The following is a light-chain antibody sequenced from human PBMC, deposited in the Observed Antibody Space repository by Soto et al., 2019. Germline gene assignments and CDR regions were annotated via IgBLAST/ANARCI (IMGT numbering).Light chain of an antibody. J-gene: IGKJ5*01. V-gene: IGKV1-33*01. CDR1: QDISKN. CDR2: DAS. Sequence: QMTQSPSSLSASVGDRVTITCQASQDISKNLNWYQQKLGKAPKLLVYDASSLQTGVPSRFSGSGSAIHFTFTISSLQPEDIATYYCQQYDNLLPITFGQGTRLEIK. CDR3: QQYDNLLPIT.